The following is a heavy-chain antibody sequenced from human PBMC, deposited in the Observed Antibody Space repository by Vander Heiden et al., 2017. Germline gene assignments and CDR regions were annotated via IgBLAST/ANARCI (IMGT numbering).Heavy chain of an antibody. CDR2: INGDGRRI. V-gene: IGHV3-74*01. CDR3: ARVQRTIFGVVTSFDY. Sequence: EVQLVQSGGGLVQPGGALRLSCAASGFTFSRHWLHWVRQAPGKGLVWVSLINGDGRRIIYGDSVKGRFTVSRDNAKNTLYLQMDSLRAEDTAVYYCARVQRTIFGVVTSFDYWGQGALVTVSS. J-gene: IGHJ4*02. D-gene: IGHD3-3*01. CDR1: GFTFSRHW.